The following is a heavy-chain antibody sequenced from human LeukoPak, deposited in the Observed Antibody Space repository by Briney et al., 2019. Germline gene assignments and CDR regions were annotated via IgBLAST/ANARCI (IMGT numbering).Heavy chain of an antibody. CDR1: GGTFSSYA. Sequence: SVKVSCKASGGTFSSYAISWVRQAPGQGLEWMGGIIPIFGTANYAQKFQGRVTITADESTSTAYMVLSSLRSEDTAVYYCASNPGYSSYDAFDIWGQGTMVTVSS. D-gene: IGHD6-13*01. V-gene: IGHV1-69*13. J-gene: IGHJ3*02. CDR2: IIPIFGTA. CDR3: ASNPGYSSYDAFDI.